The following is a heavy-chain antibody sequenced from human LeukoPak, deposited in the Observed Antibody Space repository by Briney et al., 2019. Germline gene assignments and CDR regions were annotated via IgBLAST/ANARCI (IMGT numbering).Heavy chain of an antibody. CDR3: ARARWMTTVTTVLDY. Sequence: ASVKVSCKASGYTFTSYYMHWVRQAPGQGLEWMGIINPSGGSTSYAQKFQGRVTMTRDTSTSTVYMELSSLRSEDTAVYYCARARWMTTVTTVLDYWGQGTLVTVSS. D-gene: IGHD4-17*01. V-gene: IGHV1-46*01. J-gene: IGHJ4*02. CDR1: GYTFTSYY. CDR2: INPSGGST.